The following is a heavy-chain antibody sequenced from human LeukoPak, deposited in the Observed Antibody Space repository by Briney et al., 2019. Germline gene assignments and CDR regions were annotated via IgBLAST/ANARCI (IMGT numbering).Heavy chain of an antibody. CDR3: ARADDYGDYSWFDP. CDR2: IYHSGST. J-gene: IGHJ5*02. Sequence: SETLSLTCTVSGGSITSHTSYWGWIRQPPGKGLEWIGYIYHSGSTYYNPSLKSRVTISVDRSKNQFSLKLSSVTAADTAVYYCARADDYGDYSWFDPWGQGTLVTVSS. CDR1: GGSITSHTSY. V-gene: IGHV4-39*07. D-gene: IGHD4-17*01.